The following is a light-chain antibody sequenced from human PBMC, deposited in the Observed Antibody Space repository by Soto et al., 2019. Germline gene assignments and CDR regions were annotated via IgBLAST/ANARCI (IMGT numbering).Light chain of an antibody. J-gene: IGKJ1*01. CDR3: QHYAGSPQRT. V-gene: IGKV3-20*01. Sequence: EIVLTQSPGTLSLSPGERATLSCRASRSIDSTYLAWYQQKPGQAPRLLIYGASTRATGIPDRFSGSGSGTDFTLNISRLEPEDCAVYYCQHYAGSPQRTLGQGTKVEIK. CDR1: RSIDSTY. CDR2: GAS.